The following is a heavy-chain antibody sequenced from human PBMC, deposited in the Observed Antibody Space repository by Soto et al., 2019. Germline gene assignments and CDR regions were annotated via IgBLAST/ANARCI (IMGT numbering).Heavy chain of an antibody. CDR2: FFHSGST. D-gene: IGHD2-21*02. CDR1: GGSISSAGSS. Sequence: PSETLSLTCAVSGGSISSAGSSWSWVRQPPGKGLEWLGYFFHSGSTYYNPSLRSRLTISVDRSKNQFSLKLTSVTAADTAVYFCARDRGGDPSLGMDVWGQGTKVTVSS. CDR3: ARDRGGDPSLGMDV. V-gene: IGHV4-30-2*01. J-gene: IGHJ6*02.